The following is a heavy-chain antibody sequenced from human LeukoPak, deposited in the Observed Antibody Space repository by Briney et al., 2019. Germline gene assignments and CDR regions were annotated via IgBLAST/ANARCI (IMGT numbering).Heavy chain of an antibody. J-gene: IGHJ4*02. CDR1: GGSISSTGYY. D-gene: IGHD6-13*01. CDR2: IYYSGST. CDR3: ARAMGGAGTVTDY. Sequence: SETLSLTCTVSGGSISSTGYYWGWVRQPPGKGLEWIGSIYYSGSTNYNPSLKSRVTISLDTSKDQFSLKLNSVTAADTAVYYCARAMGGAGTVTDYWGQGTLVTVSS. V-gene: IGHV4-39*07.